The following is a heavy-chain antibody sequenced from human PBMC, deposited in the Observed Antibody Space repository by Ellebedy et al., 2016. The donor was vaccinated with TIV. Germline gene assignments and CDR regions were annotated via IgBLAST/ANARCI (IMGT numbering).Heavy chain of an antibody. Sequence: PGGSLRLSCAASGFSFRTYAMSWVRQAPGKGLEWVSSISGSGGDTYYADSVKGRFTLSRDNSKNTLYLQMNSLRAEDTAIFYCAKHQYESNGYMFHYWGQGSLVTVSS. CDR2: ISGSGGDT. J-gene: IGHJ4*02. CDR1: GFSFRTYA. CDR3: AKHQYESNGYMFHY. D-gene: IGHD3-22*01. V-gene: IGHV3-23*01.